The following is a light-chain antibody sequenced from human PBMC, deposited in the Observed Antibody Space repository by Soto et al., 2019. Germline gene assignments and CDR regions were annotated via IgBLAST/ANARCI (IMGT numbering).Light chain of an antibody. CDR3: LQYGSSPT. J-gene: IGKJ1*01. Sequence: EIVLTQSPGTLSLSPGERATLSCRASQSVSANFVAWYQHKPGQAPRLLIYGASTRVTGIPDRFSGSGSGTDFTLTISRLEPEDFAVYYCLQYGSSPTFGQGTNVYIK. CDR2: GAS. V-gene: IGKV3-20*01. CDR1: QSVSANF.